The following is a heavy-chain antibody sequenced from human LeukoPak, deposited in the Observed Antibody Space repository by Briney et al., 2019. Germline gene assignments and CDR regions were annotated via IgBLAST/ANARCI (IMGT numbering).Heavy chain of an antibody. D-gene: IGHD3-3*01. Sequence: GGSLRLSCAASGFTFSSYAMSWVRQAPGKGLEWVSAISGSGGSTYYADSVKGRFTISRDNSKNTLYLQMNSLRAVDTAVYYCAKAPLEDDFWSGYYGGYYGMDVWGQGTTVTVSS. CDR1: GFTFSSYA. J-gene: IGHJ6*02. CDR2: ISGSGGST. V-gene: IGHV3-23*01. CDR3: AKAPLEDDFWSGYYGGYYGMDV.